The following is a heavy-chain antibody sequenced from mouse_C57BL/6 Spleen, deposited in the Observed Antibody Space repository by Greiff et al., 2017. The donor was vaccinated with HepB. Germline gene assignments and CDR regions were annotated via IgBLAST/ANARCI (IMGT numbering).Heavy chain of an antibody. Sequence: QVQLQQSGAELVKPGASVKMSCKASGYTFTSYWITWVKQRPGQGLEWIGDIYPGSGSTNYNEKFKSKATLTVDTSSSTAYMQLSSLTSEDSAVYYCARSLWSHTGFDYWGQGTTLTVSS. CDR3: ARSLWSHTGFDY. J-gene: IGHJ2*01. CDR2: IYPGSGST. V-gene: IGHV1-55*01. CDR1: GYTFTSYW. D-gene: IGHD1-1*02.